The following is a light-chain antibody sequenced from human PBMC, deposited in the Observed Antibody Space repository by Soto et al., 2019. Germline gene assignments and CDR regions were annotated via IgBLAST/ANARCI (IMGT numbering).Light chain of an antibody. J-gene: IGKJ1*01. CDR2: DAS. CDR1: QSISRW. V-gene: IGKV1-5*01. CDR3: QQYNGYSTWT. Sequence: IHMTHSPSTVSASVLYRVTITFLSSQSISRWLAWYQQKPGKAPKVLIWDASSLQRGVPSRFSGSGSGTEFTLTISSLQPDDFATYYCQQYNGYSTWTFGQGTKVDIK.